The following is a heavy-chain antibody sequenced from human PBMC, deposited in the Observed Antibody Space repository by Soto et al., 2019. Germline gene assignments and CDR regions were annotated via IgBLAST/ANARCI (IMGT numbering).Heavy chain of an antibody. CDR3: ARDSREVTIFGVVIDYYGMDV. V-gene: IGHV4-59*01. CDR2: IYYSGST. Sequence: SETLSLTCTVSGGSISSYYWSWIRQPPGKGLEWIGYIYYSGSTNYNPSLKSRVTISVDTSKNQFSLKLSSVTAADTAVYYCARDSREVTIFGVVIDYYGMDVWGQGXTVTVYS. D-gene: IGHD3-3*01. J-gene: IGHJ6*02. CDR1: GGSISSYY.